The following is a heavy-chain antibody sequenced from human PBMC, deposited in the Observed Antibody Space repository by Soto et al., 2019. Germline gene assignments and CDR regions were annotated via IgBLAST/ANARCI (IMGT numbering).Heavy chain of an antibody. CDR3: VRNSHGDD. Sequence: EVQLVESGGGLVQPGGSLRLSCAASGFSFSNNWMHWVRQAPGKGLVWVARIDGDGSNIGYSASVRGRFTISRDNAKSTRYLQMNSLRGDDTALYYCVRNSHGDDWGQGTLVTVSP. V-gene: IGHV3-74*01. D-gene: IGHD1-26*01. CDR1: GFSFSNNW. CDR2: IDGDGSNI. J-gene: IGHJ4*02.